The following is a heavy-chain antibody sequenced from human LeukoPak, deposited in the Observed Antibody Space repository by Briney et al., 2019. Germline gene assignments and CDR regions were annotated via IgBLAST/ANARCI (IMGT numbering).Heavy chain of an antibody. CDR3: ARFAYGNGNFPGHY. CDR2: IYPGDSDT. Sequence: GESLKISCKGSGYSFTNYWIGWVRQIPGKGLEWMGIIYPGDSDTRYSPSFQGQVTISADKSISTVYLQWSSLKASDTAMYYCARFAYGNGNFPGHYWGQGTLVTVSS. J-gene: IGHJ4*02. CDR1: GYSFTNYW. V-gene: IGHV5-51*01. D-gene: IGHD2/OR15-2a*01.